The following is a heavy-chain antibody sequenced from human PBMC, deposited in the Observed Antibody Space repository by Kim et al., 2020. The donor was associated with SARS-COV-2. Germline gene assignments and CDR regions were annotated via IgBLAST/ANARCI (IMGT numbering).Heavy chain of an antibody. D-gene: IGHD2-21*02. CDR2: ISSSSSYI. V-gene: IGHV3-21*01. CDR1: GFTFSSYS. J-gene: IGHJ6*02. Sequence: GGSLRLSCAASGFTFSSYSMNWVRQAPGKGLEWVSSISSSSSYIYYADSVKGRFTISRDNAKNSLYLQMNSLRAEDTAVYYCARTNTGGNSWGGEDYYYYGMDVWGQGTTVTVSS. CDR3: ARTNTGGNSWGGEDYYYYGMDV.